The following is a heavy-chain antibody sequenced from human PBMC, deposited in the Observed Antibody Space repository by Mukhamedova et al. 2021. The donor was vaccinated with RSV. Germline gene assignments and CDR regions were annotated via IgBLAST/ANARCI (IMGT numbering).Heavy chain of an antibody. CDR2: GNT. V-gene: IGHV1-18*01. D-gene: IGHD1-26*01. CDR3: AVGSGSYEGAFDY. Sequence: GNTNYAQKLQGRVTMTTDTSTSTAYMELRSLRSDDTAVYYCAVGSGSYEGAFDYWGQGTLVTVSS. J-gene: IGHJ4*02.